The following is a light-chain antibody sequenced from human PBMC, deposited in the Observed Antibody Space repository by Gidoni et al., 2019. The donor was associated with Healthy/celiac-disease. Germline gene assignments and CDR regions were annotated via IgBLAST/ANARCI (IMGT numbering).Light chain of an antibody. CDR1: SLRSYY. Sequence: SSELTQDHAVSVALGQTVRITCQGDSLRSYYASWYQQKPGQAPVLVIYGQNNRPSGIPDRFSGSSSGNTASLTITGAQAEDEADYYCNSRDSSGNHVVFGGGTKLTVL. J-gene: IGLJ2*01. V-gene: IGLV3-19*01. CDR2: GQN. CDR3: NSRDSSGNHVV.